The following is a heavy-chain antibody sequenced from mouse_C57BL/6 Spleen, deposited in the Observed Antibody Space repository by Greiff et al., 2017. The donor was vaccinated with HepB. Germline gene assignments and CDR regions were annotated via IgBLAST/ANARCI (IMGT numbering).Heavy chain of an antibody. Sequence: EVMLVESGEGLVKPGGSLKLSCAASGFTFSSYAMSWVRQTPEKRLEWVAYISSGGDYIYYADTVKGRFTISRDNARNTLYLQMSSLKSEDTAMYYCTREGYSNYVFAYWGQGTLVTVSA. CDR2: ISSGGDYI. V-gene: IGHV5-9-1*02. D-gene: IGHD2-5*01. CDR1: GFTFSSYA. CDR3: TREGYSNYVFAY. J-gene: IGHJ3*01.